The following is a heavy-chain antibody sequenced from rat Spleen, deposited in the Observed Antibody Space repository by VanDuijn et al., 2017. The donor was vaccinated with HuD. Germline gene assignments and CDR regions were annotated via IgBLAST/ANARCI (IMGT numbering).Heavy chain of an antibody. CDR2: ISYDGSST. CDR1: GFTFSNYD. J-gene: IGHJ2*01. Sequence: EVQLVESGGGLVQPGRSMKLSCAASGFTFSNYDMAWVRQAPTKGLEWVASISYDGSSTYYRDSVKGRFTISRDNAKSTLYLQMDSLRSEDTETYYCAVAGYGYWGQGVMVTVSS. D-gene: IGHD4-3*01. CDR3: AVAGYGY. V-gene: IGHV5-25*01.